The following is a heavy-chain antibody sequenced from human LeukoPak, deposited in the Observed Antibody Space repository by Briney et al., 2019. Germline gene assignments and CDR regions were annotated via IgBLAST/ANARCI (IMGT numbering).Heavy chain of an antibody. CDR2: IYTSGSA. J-gene: IGHJ6*03. Sequence: SETLSLTCTVSGGSISSYYWSWIRQPAGKGLEWIGRIYTSGSANYNPSLTSRVSMSVDTSKNQFSRKISSVTAADTAVYYCARDLEPITGTTSRDYYYYMDVWGKGTTVTVSS. CDR1: GGSISSYY. V-gene: IGHV4-4*07. CDR3: ARDLEPITGTTSRDYYYYMDV. D-gene: IGHD1-7*01.